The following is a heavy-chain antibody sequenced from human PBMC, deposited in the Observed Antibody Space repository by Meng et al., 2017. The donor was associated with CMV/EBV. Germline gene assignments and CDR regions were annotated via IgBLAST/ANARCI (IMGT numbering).Heavy chain of an antibody. CDR1: GGSISSYY. D-gene: IGHD2-2*01. CDR3: ARDLMNCSSTSCANWFDP. V-gene: IGHV4-4*07. Sequence: PGPGPGLVKPSDTLSLTCTVSGGSISSYYWSWIRQPAGKGLEWIGRIYTSGSTNYNPSLKSRVTMSVDTSKNQFSLKLSSVTAADTAVYYCARDLMNCSSTSCANWFDPWGQGTLVTVSS. J-gene: IGHJ5*02. CDR2: IYTSGST.